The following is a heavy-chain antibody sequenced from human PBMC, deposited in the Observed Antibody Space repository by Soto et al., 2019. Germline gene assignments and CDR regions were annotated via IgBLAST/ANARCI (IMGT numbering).Heavy chain of an antibody. CDR2: IITLFGTA. J-gene: IGHJ4*02. Sequence: VQLMQSGAEVKQPGSSVKVSCKASGGTFSSHSINWVRQAPGQGLEWMGGIITLFGTANYAQNFQGRVTITADQSTSTAYMELNSLRSHDTAVYYCAREVGYGDFSAALLDWGQGTLVTVSS. V-gene: IGHV1-69*01. CDR3: AREVGYGDFSAALLD. D-gene: IGHD4-17*01. CDR1: GGTFSSHS.